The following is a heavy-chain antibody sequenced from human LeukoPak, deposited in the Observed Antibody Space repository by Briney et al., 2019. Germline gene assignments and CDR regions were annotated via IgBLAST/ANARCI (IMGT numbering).Heavy chain of an antibody. Sequence: PSETLSLTCTVSGYSTNSAYYWGWIRQPPGKGLEWIGSIYYSGSTYYNPSLKSRVAISVDTSKNQFSLKLSSVTAADTAVYYCAGEEMATIWLDYWGQGTLVTVSS. V-gene: IGHV4-38-2*02. J-gene: IGHJ4*02. CDR3: AGEEMATIWLDY. CDR2: IYYSGST. CDR1: GYSTNSAYY. D-gene: IGHD5-24*01.